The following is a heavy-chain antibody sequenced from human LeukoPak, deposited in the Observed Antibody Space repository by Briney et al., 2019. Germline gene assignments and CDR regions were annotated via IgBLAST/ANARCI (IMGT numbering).Heavy chain of an antibody. CDR3: AGEGPSVTPYY. Sequence: GGSLRLSCAASGFKFSSNWMSWVRQAPGKGLEWVANIKQDGSEKYYVDSVKGRFTISRGNAKNSLYLQMNSLRAEDTAVYYCAGEGPSVTPYYWGQGTLVTVSS. CDR2: IKQDGSEK. V-gene: IGHV3-7*01. CDR1: GFKFSSNW. D-gene: IGHD4-17*01. J-gene: IGHJ4*02.